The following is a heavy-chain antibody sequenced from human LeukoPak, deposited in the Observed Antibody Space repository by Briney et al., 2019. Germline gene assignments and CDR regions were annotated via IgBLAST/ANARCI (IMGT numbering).Heavy chain of an antibody. CDR1: GHSFTSYW. Sequence: GESLKISCKGSGHSFTSYWIGWVRQMPGKGLEWMGIIYPGDSDTRYSPSFQGQVTISADKSISTAYLQWSSLKASDTAMYYCARRRQLERRSDYYYMDVWGKGTTVTVSS. V-gene: IGHV5-51*01. CDR2: IYPGDSDT. D-gene: IGHD1-1*01. J-gene: IGHJ6*03. CDR3: ARRRQLERRSDYYYMDV.